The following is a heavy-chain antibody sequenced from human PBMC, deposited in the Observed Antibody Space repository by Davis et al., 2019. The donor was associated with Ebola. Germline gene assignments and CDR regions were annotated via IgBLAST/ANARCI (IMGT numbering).Heavy chain of an antibody. CDR2: INPNSGGT. Sequence: ASVKVSRQASGYTFPGHYMHWVRQAPGQGLEGMGRINPNSGGTNYAQKFQGRVTITRDTSASTAYMELSSLRSEDTALYYCAMTTGTLQRFDYWGQGTLVTVSS. J-gene: IGHJ4*02. D-gene: IGHD4-17*01. CDR3: AMTTGTLQRFDY. V-gene: IGHV1-2*06. CDR1: GYTFPGHY.